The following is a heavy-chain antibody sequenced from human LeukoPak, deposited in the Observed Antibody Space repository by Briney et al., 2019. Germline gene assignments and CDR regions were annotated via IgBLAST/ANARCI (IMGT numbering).Heavy chain of an antibody. D-gene: IGHD1-1*01. V-gene: IGHV4-59*12. Sequence: PSETLPLTCTVSGGSISSYYWSWIRQPPGKGLEWIGYIYYSGSTNYNPSLKSRVTISVDTSKNQFSLKLSSVTAADTAVYYCARDRGTWNDDGFDYWGQGTLVTVSS. CDR1: GGSISSYY. CDR3: ARDRGTWNDDGFDY. J-gene: IGHJ4*02. CDR2: IYYSGST.